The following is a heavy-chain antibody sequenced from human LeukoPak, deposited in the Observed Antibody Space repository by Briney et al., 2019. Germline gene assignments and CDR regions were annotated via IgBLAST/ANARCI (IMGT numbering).Heavy chain of an antibody. V-gene: IGHV1-24*01. CDR2: FDPEDGET. CDR1: GYTLTELS. Sequence: ASVKVSCKVSGYTLTELSMHWVRQAPGKGLEWMGGFDPEDGETIYAQKFQGRVTMTEDTSTDTAYMELSSLRSEDTAVYYCATTTLRYFDWPSRRGLFDYWGQGTLVTVSS. J-gene: IGHJ4*02. CDR3: ATTTLRYFDWPSRRGLFDY. D-gene: IGHD3-9*01.